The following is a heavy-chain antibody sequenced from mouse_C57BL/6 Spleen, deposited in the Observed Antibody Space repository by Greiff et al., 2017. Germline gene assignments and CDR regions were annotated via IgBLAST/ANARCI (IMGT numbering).Heavy chain of an antibody. J-gene: IGHJ4*01. Sequence: EVMLVESGPELVKPGASVKMSCKASGYTFTDYNMHWVKQSHGKSLEWIGYINPNNGGTSYNQKFKGKATLTVNKSSSTAYMELRSLTSEDSAVYYCARWDYDFPYYYAMDYWGQGTSVTVSS. CDR1: GYTFTDYN. CDR2: INPNNGGT. V-gene: IGHV1-22*01. D-gene: IGHD2-4*01. CDR3: ARWDYDFPYYYAMDY.